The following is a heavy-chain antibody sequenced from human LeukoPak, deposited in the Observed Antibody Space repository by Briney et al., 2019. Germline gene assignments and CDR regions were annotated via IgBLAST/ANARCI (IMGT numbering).Heavy chain of an antibody. Sequence: SETLSLTCAVSGGSISSGGYSWSWIRQPPGKGLEWIGYIYHSGSTYYNPSPKSRVTISVDRSKNQFSLKLSSVTAADTAVYYCARVDGYPHFDYWGQGTLVTVSS. J-gene: IGHJ4*02. V-gene: IGHV4-30-2*01. CDR2: IYHSGST. CDR3: ARVDGYPHFDY. CDR1: GGSISSGGYS. D-gene: IGHD5-24*01.